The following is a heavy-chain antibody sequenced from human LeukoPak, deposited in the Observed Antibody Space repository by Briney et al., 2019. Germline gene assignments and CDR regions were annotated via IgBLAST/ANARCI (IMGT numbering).Heavy chain of an antibody. Sequence: GGSLRLSCAASGFTFSSYGMSWVRQAPGKGLEWVSAISGSGGSTYYADSVKGRFTISRDNSKNTLYLQMNSLRAEDTAVYYCAKEIVRYYDSSGYSTNWFDPWGQGTLVTVSS. CDR2: ISGSGGST. J-gene: IGHJ5*02. CDR1: GFTFSSYG. D-gene: IGHD3-22*01. CDR3: AKEIVRYYDSSGYSTNWFDP. V-gene: IGHV3-23*01.